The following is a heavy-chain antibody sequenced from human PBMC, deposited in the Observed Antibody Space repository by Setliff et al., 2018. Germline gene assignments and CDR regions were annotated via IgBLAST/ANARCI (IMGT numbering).Heavy chain of an antibody. V-gene: IGHV4-34*01. D-gene: IGHD6-19*01. CDR2: INHSGST. Sequence: PSETLSLTCAVYGGSFSGYYWSWIRQPPGKGLEWIGEINHSGSTNYNPSLKSRVTISVDTSKNQFSLKLSSVTAADTAVYYCARAISGWYSAHYYYMDVWGKGTTVTVSS. J-gene: IGHJ6*03. CDR1: GGSFSGYY. CDR3: ARAISGWYSAHYYYMDV.